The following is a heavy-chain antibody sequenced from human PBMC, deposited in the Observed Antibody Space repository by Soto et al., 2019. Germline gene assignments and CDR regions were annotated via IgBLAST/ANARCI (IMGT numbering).Heavy chain of an antibody. CDR2: IRSKGYSYAT. Sequence: EVQLVESGGGLVQPGGSLTVSCAASGLIFSASGIHWVRQAPGKGLEWVGRIRSKGYSYATAYGASVKGRFTISRDDSKTTAYLHMNSLEVEDTGVYFCTRRAEGGMDVWGQGTTVTVSS. CDR3: TRRAEGGMDV. J-gene: IGHJ6*02. V-gene: IGHV3-73*01. CDR1: GLIFSASG.